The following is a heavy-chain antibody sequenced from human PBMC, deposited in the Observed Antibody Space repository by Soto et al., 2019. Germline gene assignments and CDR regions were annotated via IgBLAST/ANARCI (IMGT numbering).Heavy chain of an antibody. CDR1: GGTFSSYA. CDR3: ARDPSTAMAPRYNWFGP. D-gene: IGHD5-18*01. CDR2: IIPIFGTA. V-gene: IGHV1-69*12. J-gene: IGHJ5*02. Sequence: QVQLVQSGAEVKKPGSSVKVSCKASGGTFSSYAISWVRQAPGQGLEWMGGIIPIFGTANYAQKVQGRVTTPADESTSTAYMELSRLRSEDTAVYYCARDPSTAMAPRYNWFGPWGQGTLVTVSS.